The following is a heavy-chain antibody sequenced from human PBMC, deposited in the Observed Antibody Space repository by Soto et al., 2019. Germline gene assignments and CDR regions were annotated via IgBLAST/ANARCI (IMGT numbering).Heavy chain of an antibody. CDR3: ARTGPSFGPYYFDS. V-gene: IGHV3-72*01. CDR1: GFIFSDHY. Sequence: GGSLRLSCAASGFIFSDHYMDWVRQAPGKGLEWVGRTRNKANGYPTEYAASEKGRFSISRAESKNSLYLQMNSLKTEDTAVYYCARTGPSFGPYYFDSWGQGTLVTVSS. D-gene: IGHD3-3*01. CDR2: TRNKANGYPT. J-gene: IGHJ4*02.